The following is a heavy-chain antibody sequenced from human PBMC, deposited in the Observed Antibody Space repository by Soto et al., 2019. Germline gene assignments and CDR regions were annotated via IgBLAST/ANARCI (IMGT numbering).Heavy chain of an antibody. J-gene: IGHJ1*01. D-gene: IGHD3-9*01. CDR2: ISGSSRYI. Sequence: EVQLVESGGGLVKPGGSLRVSCAASGFTFSSYSMNWVRQAPGKGLEWVSSISGSSRYIYYADAVKGRFTISRANAKNALYLQMTSLRVEDTAVDYGATVTRRDWDWGQRTLVTVGS. CDR3: ATVTRRDWD. CDR1: GFTFSSYS. V-gene: IGHV3-21*01.